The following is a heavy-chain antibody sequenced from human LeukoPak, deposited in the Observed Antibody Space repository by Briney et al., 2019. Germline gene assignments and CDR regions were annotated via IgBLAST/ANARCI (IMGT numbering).Heavy chain of an antibody. V-gene: IGHV3-66*02. Sequence: PGGSLRLSCAASGFTFSSNYMNWVRQAPGKGLEWVSVIYSGGSTYYADSVKGRFTISRDKSKNTLYLQMNSLRAEDTAVYYCARDSDWNLFYWGQGTLVTVSS. CDR1: GFTFSSNY. CDR2: IYSGGST. CDR3: ARDSDWNLFY. D-gene: IGHD1-7*01. J-gene: IGHJ4*02.